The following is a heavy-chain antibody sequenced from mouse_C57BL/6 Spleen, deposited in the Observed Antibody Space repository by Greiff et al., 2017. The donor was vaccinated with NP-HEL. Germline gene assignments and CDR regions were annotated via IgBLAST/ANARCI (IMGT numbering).Heavy chain of an antibody. J-gene: IGHJ4*01. Sequence: QVQLQQSGAELVRPGASVKMSCKASGYTFTSYNMHWVKQTPRQGLEWIGAIYPGNGDTSYNQKFKGKATLTVDKSSSTAYMQLRSLTSEDSAVYFCARSYSNYFYYAMDYWGQGTSVTVSS. CDR1: GYTFTSYN. CDR3: ARSYSNYFYYAMDY. V-gene: IGHV1-12*01. D-gene: IGHD2-5*01. CDR2: IYPGNGDT.